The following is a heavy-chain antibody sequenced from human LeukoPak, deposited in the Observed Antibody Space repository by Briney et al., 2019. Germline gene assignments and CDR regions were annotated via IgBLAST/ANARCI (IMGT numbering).Heavy chain of an antibody. CDR1: GGSINSDY. D-gene: IGHD6-25*01. V-gene: IGHV4-59*01. Sequence: PSETLSLTCSVSGGSINSDYWTWMRQPPGKGLEWIGYVYYTGHTNYNPSLKSRPTISLDTSKNQFSLKLTSVTAADTAVYYCATVTEQRLAIHYWGQGILVTVSS. J-gene: IGHJ4*02. CDR2: VYYTGHT. CDR3: ATVTEQRLAIHY.